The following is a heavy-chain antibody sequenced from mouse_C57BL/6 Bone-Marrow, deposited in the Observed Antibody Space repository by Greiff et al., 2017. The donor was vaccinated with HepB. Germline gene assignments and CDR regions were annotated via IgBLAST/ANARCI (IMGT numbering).Heavy chain of an antibody. V-gene: IGHV1-81*01. CDR3: ARGAVVARYWYFDV. CDR1: GYTFTEYT. D-gene: IGHD1-1*01. CDR2: IYPRSGNT. J-gene: IGHJ1*03. Sequence: QVQLQQSGAELVKPGASVKLSCKASGYTFTEYTIHWVKQRTGQGLEWIGEIYPRSGNTYYNEKFKGKATLTADKSSSTAYMELRSLTSEDSAVYFCARGAVVARYWYFDVWGTGTTVTVSS.